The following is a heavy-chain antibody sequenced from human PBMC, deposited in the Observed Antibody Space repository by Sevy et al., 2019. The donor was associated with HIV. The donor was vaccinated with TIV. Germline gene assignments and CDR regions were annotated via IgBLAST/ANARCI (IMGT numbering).Heavy chain of an antibody. CDR1: GFTLSNYW. D-gene: IGHD1-26*01. CDR3: ARDLFSGSYYENY. J-gene: IGHJ4*02. Sequence: GGSLRLSCAASGFTLSNYWMSWVRQAPGKGLEWVANIEQDGSDKYYVDSVKSRFTISRDNAKNSLYLQMNSLRAEDTAVYYCARDLFSGSYYENYWGQGTLVTVSS. CDR2: IEQDGSDK. V-gene: IGHV3-7*01.